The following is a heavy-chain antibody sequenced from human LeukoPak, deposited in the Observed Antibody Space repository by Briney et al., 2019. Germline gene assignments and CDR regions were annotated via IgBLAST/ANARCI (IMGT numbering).Heavy chain of an antibody. CDR3: ARDRADYFDSNGYYSSFDY. D-gene: IGHD3-22*01. CDR1: GLTFSTYS. Sequence: GGSLRLSCAASGLTFSTYSMNWVRQAPGKGLEWVSSISSSDNYRYYADSVKGRFTISRDNAKNSLYLQMNSLRDEDTAVYYCARDRADYFDSNGYYSSFDYWGQGTLVTVSS. CDR2: ISSSDNYR. J-gene: IGHJ4*02. V-gene: IGHV3-21*01.